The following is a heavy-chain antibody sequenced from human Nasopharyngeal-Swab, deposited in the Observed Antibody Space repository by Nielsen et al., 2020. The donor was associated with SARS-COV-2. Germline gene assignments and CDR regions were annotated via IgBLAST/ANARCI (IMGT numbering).Heavy chain of an antibody. V-gene: IGHV4-39*07. J-gene: IGHJ5*02. D-gene: IGHD3-3*01. CDR1: GGSISSSSYY. Sequence: SETLSLTCTVSGGSISSSSYYWGWIRQPPGKGLEWIGSIYYSESTYYTPSLKSRVTISVDTSKNQFSLKLNSVTAADTAVYYCARGVPITLVGVVSSGGNQFDPWGQGTLVTVSS. CDR3: ARGVPITLVGVVSSGGNQFDP. CDR2: IYYSEST.